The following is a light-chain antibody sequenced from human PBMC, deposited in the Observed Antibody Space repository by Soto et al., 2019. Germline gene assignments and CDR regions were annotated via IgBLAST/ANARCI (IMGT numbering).Light chain of an antibody. J-gene: IGLJ2*01. CDR1: RSNIGAGYD. V-gene: IGLV1-40*01. CDR2: GNS. Sequence: QSALTQPPSVSGAPGQRVTISCTGSRSNIGAGYDVHWYQQIPGAAPKLLIYGNSNRPSGVPDRFSGSKSGTSASLAITGLQAEDEADYYCQSYDASLSGDVVFGGGTKLTV. CDR3: QSYDASLSGDVV.